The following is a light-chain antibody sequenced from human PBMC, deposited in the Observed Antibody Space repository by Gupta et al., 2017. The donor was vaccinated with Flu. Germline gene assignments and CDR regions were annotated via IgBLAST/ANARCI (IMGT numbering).Light chain of an antibody. CDR3: SSYTSGSTLVVA. J-gene: IGLJ2*01. V-gene: IGLV2-14*01. CDR2: DGS. CDR1: TSDVGGYNS. Sequence: QSALTQPASVSGSPGQSITTSCTGTTSDVGGYNSVSWYQQRPGTAPKLMIYDGSNRPSGRANRFSGSKSGNTASLTISGLQAEEEADYYCSSYTSGSTLVVAFGGGTKLTVL.